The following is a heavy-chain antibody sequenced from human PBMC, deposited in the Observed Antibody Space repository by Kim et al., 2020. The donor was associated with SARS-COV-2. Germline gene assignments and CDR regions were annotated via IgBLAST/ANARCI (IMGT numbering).Heavy chain of an antibody. Sequence: FQGQVTISADKSISTAYLQWSSLKASDTAMYYCARLGFGDYGDYRYYFDYWGQGTLVTVSS. CDR3: ARLGFGDYGDYRYYFDY. D-gene: IGHD4-17*01. V-gene: IGHV5-51*01. J-gene: IGHJ4*02.